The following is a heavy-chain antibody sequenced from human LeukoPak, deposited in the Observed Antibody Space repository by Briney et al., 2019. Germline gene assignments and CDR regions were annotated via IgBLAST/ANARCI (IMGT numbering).Heavy chain of an antibody. D-gene: IGHD3-22*01. CDR3: AIRGDSSGYRDY. CDR1: GYTFTSYY. CDR2: INPSGGST. V-gene: IGHV1-46*01. J-gene: IGHJ4*02. Sequence: ASVKVSFTASGYTFTSYYMHWVRQAPGQGLEWMGIINPSGGSTSYAQKFQGRVTMTRDTSTSTVYMELSSLRSEDTAVYYCAIRGDSSGYRDYWGQGTLVTVSS.